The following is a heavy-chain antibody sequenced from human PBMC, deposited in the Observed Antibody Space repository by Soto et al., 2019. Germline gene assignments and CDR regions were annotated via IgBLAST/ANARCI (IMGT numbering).Heavy chain of an antibody. Sequence: NPSETLSLTCTVSGGSISSYYWSWIRQPPGKGLEWTGYIYYSGSTSSHPSLKSRVTISVDTSKNQFSLKLSSVTAADTAVYYCARDGGYNYGDNWFDPWGQGTLVTVSS. D-gene: IGHD5-18*01. V-gene: IGHV4-59*01. CDR1: GGSISSYY. J-gene: IGHJ5*02. CDR3: ARDGGYNYGDNWFDP. CDR2: IYYSGST.